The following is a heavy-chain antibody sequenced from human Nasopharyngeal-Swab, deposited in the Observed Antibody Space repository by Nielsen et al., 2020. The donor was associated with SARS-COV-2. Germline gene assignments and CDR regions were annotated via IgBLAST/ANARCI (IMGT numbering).Heavy chain of an antibody. D-gene: IGHD6-13*01. J-gene: IGHJ4*02. CDR1: GFTFRSYW. CDR3: ARGGSSSWYGDFDY. Sequence: GRSLKISCAASGFTFRSYWMHWVRQAPGKGLVWVSRINSDGSSTSYADSVKGRFTISRDNAKNTLYLQMNSLRAEDTAVYYCARGGSSSWYGDFDYWGQGTLVTVSS. V-gene: IGHV3-74*01. CDR2: INSDGSST.